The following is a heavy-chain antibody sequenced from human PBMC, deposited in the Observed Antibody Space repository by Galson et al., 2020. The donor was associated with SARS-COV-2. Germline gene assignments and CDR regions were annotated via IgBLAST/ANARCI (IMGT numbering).Heavy chain of an antibody. Sequence: SETLSLTCAVSGGSISRYYWTWIRQPPGKGLEWIGYIYHSGSANYNPSLKSRVTISVDTSKNQFSLNMRSVTAADTAMYYCARDTQYCRSYSCHRDALDIWGQGKIVTVSS. CDR3: ARDTQYCRSYSCHRDALDI. D-gene: IGHD2-2*01. V-gene: IGHV4-59*01. CDR2: IYHSGSA. J-gene: IGHJ3*02. CDR1: GGSISRYY.